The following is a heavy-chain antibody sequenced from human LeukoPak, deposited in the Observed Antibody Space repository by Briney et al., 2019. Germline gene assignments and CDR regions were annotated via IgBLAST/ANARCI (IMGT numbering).Heavy chain of an antibody. V-gene: IGHV1-2*02. J-gene: IGHJ4*02. CDR2: INPNSGGT. CDR3: ARVVVPAAPHFDY. D-gene: IGHD2-2*01. CDR1: GYTFTSYD. Sequence: ASVKVSCKASGYTFTSYDINWVRQATGQGLEWMGWINPNSGGTNYAQKFQGRVTMTRDTSISTAYMELSRLRSDDTAVYYCARVVVPAAPHFDYWGQGTLVTVSS.